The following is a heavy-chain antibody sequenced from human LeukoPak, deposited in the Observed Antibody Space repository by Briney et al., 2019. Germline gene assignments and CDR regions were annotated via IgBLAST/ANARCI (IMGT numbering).Heavy chain of an antibody. V-gene: IGHV3-30*04. D-gene: IGHD2-21*01. CDR2: ISYDGSNK. Sequence: GRSLRLSCAASGFTFSSYAMHWARQAPGKGLEWVAVISYDGSNKYYADSVKGRFTISRDNSKNTLYLQMNSLRAEDTAVYYCARESRDCYYGMDVWGQGTTVTVSS. CDR3: ARESRDCYYGMDV. J-gene: IGHJ6*02. CDR1: GFTFSSYA.